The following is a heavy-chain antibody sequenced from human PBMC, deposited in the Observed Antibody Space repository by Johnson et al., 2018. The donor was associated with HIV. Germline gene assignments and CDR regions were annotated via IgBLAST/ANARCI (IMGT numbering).Heavy chain of an antibody. CDR2: ISYDGSNI. D-gene: IGHD6-6*01. CDR3: VGSSINAFDI. Sequence: QVQLVESGGGVVQPGRSLRLSCAASGFTFSSYGMHWVRQAPGKGLEWVAVISYDGSNIYYADSVKGRFTISRDNSKNTLYLQVNSLRAEDTALYYCVGSSINAFDIWGRGTVVTVSS. J-gene: IGHJ3*02. CDR1: GFTFSSYG. V-gene: IGHV3-30*03.